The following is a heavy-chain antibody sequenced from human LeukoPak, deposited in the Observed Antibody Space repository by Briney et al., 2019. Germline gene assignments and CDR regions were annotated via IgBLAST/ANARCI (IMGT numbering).Heavy chain of an antibody. CDR3: ARGPPNGHDDSSGYYVPACFDN. CDR1: GGSISSRNDF. J-gene: IGHJ4*02. CDR2: IYYSVGT. Sequence: PSETLSLTCTVSGGSISSRNDFCGWSRQPPGKGLEWIGNIYYSVGTYYNPSVKSQVTLSVDTSKNQFSLKLSSVTAADTAVYYCARGPPNGHDDSSGYYVPACFDNWGQGTQVTVSS. D-gene: IGHD3-22*01. V-gene: IGHV4-39*07.